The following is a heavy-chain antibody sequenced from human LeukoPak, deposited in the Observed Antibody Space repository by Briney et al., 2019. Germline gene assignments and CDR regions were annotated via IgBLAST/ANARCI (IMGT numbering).Heavy chain of an antibody. CDR1: GFTFSSYG. V-gene: IGHV3-21*01. CDR3: ARDGRYGSGSYYNENPQMDV. Sequence: PGGSLRLSCAASGFTFSSYGMHWVRQAPGKGLEWVSSISSSSSYIYYADSVKGRFTISRDNAKNSLYLQMNSLRAEDTAVYYCARDGRYGSGSYYNENPQMDVWGKGTTVTISS. D-gene: IGHD3-10*01. J-gene: IGHJ6*04. CDR2: ISSSSSYI.